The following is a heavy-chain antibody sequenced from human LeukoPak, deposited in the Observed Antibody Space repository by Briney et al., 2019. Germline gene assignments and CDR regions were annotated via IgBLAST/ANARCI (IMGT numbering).Heavy chain of an antibody. V-gene: IGHV3-48*01. CDR1: GFTFSSFG. CDR3: ARDLEGSGSFYRPSYDY. J-gene: IGHJ4*02. D-gene: IGHD3-10*01. CDR2: ISSSSSTI. Sequence: GGSLRLSCAASGFTFSSFGMNWVRQAPGKGLEWVSYISSSSSTIYYADSVKGRFTISRDNAKNSLYLQMNSLRAEDTAVYYCARDLEGSGSFYRPSYDYWGQGTLVTVSS.